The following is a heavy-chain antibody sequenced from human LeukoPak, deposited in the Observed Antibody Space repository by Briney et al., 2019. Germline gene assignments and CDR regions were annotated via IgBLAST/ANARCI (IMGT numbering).Heavy chain of an antibody. CDR1: GASIRSGRNY. Sequence: SETLSLTCNVSGASIRSGRNYWGWIRQSPGKGLEWIVSIYYSGSSSYNPSLQSRVSISVDTSKNHISLKVFSLTAADTALYYCARHVSGSAMMHYFDYWGQGHLVTVSS. V-gene: IGHV4-39*01. CDR3: ARHVSGSAMMHYFDY. J-gene: IGHJ4*02. D-gene: IGHD5-18*01. CDR2: IYYSGSS.